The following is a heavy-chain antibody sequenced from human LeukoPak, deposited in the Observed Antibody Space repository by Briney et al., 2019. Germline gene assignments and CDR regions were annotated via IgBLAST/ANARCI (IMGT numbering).Heavy chain of an antibody. J-gene: IGHJ4*02. Sequence: ASVKVSCKASGGTFSSYAISWVRQASGQGLEWMGGIIPIFGTANYAQKFQGRVTITTDESTSTAYMELSSLRSEDTAVYYCVADLDNVFLVDYWGQGTLVTVSS. V-gene: IGHV1-69*05. CDR3: VADLDNVFLVDY. CDR2: IIPIFGTA. CDR1: GGTFSSYA. D-gene: IGHD2-2*03.